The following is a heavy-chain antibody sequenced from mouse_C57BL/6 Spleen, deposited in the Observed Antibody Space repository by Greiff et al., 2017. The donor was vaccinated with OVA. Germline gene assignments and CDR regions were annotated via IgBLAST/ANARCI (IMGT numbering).Heavy chain of an antibody. CDR3: ASPYYYGSSPFAY. J-gene: IGHJ3*01. V-gene: IGHV14-2*01. CDR1: GFNIKDYY. Sequence: EVHLVESGAELVKPGASVKLSCTASGFNIKDYYMHWVKQRTKQGLEWIGRIDPEDGETKYAPKFQGKATITADTSSNTAYLQLSSLTSEDTAVYYCASPYYYGSSPFAYWGQGTLVTVSA. D-gene: IGHD1-1*01. CDR2: IDPEDGET.